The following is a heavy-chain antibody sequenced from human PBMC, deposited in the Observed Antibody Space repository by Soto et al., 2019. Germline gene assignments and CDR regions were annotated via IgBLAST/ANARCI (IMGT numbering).Heavy chain of an antibody. CDR3: ARAPLVATIYDY. CDR2: INAGNGNT. D-gene: IGHD5-12*01. CDR1: GYTFTSCA. J-gene: IGHJ4*02. Sequence: GASVKVSCKASGYTFTSCALHWVRQAPGQRLEWMGWINAGNGNTKYSQRFQGRVTITRDTSASTAYMELSSLRSEDTAVYYCARAPLVATIYDYWGQGTLVTVSS. V-gene: IGHV1-3*01.